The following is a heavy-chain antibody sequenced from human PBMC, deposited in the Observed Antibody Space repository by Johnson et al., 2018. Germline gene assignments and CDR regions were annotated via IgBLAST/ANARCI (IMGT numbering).Heavy chain of an antibody. Sequence: QVQLVESGAEVKKXGASVKVSCKASGYTFTSYDINWVRQATGQGLEWMGWMNPNSGNTGYAQKFQGRVTMTRNTSISTAYMELSSLRSEDTAVYYCARGPIFGTNLDYYYYYMDVWGKGTTVTVSS. V-gene: IGHV1-8*01. CDR3: ARGPIFGTNLDYYYYYMDV. J-gene: IGHJ6*03. CDR2: MNPNSGNT. D-gene: IGHD2-8*01. CDR1: GYTFTSYD.